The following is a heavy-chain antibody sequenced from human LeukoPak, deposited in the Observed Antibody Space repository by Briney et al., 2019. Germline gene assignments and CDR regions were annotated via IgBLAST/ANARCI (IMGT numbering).Heavy chain of an antibody. J-gene: IGHJ6*03. CDR3: AKASRFGYSYGPREYFYYMDV. CDR2: ISGSGGST. D-gene: IGHD5-18*01. CDR1: GFTFSSYG. Sequence: GGTLRLSCAASGFTFSSYGMRWVRQAPGQGLEWVSAISGSGGSTYYADSVKGRFTISRDNSKNTLYLQMNTLRAEDTAVYYCAKASRFGYSYGPREYFYYMDVWGKGTTVTISS. V-gene: IGHV3-23*01.